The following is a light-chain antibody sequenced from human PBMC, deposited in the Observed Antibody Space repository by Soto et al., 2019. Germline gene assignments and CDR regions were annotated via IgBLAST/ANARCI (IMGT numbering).Light chain of an antibody. CDR3: GTWDSSLSAYV. J-gene: IGLJ1*01. CDR1: SSNIGNNY. V-gene: IGLV1-51*02. Sequence: QSVLTQPPSVSASPGQKVTISCSGSSSNIGNNYVSWYQQLPGTAPKLLIYENNKRPSGIPDRFSGSKSGTSATLGITGLQTGDEADYYCGTWDSSLSAYVLELGPRSPS. CDR2: ENN.